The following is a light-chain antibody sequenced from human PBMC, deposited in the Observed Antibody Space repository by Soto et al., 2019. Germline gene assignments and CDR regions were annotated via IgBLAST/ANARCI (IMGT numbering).Light chain of an antibody. CDR2: SNN. CDR3: ASWDDRLGAVM. V-gene: IGLV1-47*02. J-gene: IGLJ3*02. Sequence: QSVLPQPPSASVTPGQRVFISCSGSSSNIGGTNYAYWYQQLPGAAPKLLMHSNNLRPSGVPERISGSKSGTSASLAISGLRSEDEAVYYCASWDDRLGAVMFGGGTKVTVL. CDR1: SSNIGGTNY.